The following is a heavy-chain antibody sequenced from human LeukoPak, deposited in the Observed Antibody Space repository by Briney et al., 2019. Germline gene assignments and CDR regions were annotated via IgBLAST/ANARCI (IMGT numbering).Heavy chain of an antibody. CDR1: GFTVSSNY. D-gene: IGHD3-16*02. CDR3: ARAFTFGGVIPEF. J-gene: IGHJ4*02. CDR2: IYSGGST. Sequence: GGSLRLSCAASGFTVSSNYMSWVRQAPGKGLEWVSVIYSGGSTYYADSVHGRFTISRDNSKNTLYHQMNSLRAEDTAVYYCARAFTFGGVIPEFWGRGTLVSVSS. V-gene: IGHV3-53*01.